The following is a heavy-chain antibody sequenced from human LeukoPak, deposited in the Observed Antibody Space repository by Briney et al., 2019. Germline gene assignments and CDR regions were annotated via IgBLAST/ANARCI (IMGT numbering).Heavy chain of an antibody. Sequence: SETLSLTCTVSGGSISSYYWSWIRQPPGKGLEWIGYIFYSGSTNYNPSLKSRVTISLDTSKNQFSLKLSSVTAADTAVYYCARDHHGDYAFDYWGQGTLVTVSS. J-gene: IGHJ4*02. V-gene: IGHV4-59*12. D-gene: IGHD4-17*01. CDR3: ARDHHGDYAFDY. CDR2: IFYSGST. CDR1: GGSISSYY.